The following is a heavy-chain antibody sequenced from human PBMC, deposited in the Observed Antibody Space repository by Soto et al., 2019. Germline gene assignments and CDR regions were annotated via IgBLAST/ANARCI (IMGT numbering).Heavy chain of an antibody. CDR3: ARLTSGWYSY. CDR1: GGSISAYY. J-gene: IGHJ4*02. CDR2: IHHSGST. V-gene: IGHV4-59*08. D-gene: IGHD6-19*01. Sequence: PSETLSLTCTVSGGSISAYYWSWIRQPPGKGLEWIGYIHHSGSTNYNPSLRSRVTISVDTPKNQFSLNLSSVTAADTAVYYCARLTSGWYSYWGQGTLVTVSS.